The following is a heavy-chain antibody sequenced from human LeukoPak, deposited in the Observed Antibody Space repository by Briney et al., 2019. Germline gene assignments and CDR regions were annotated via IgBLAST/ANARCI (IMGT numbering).Heavy chain of an antibody. V-gene: IGHV5-51*01. CDR2: IFPGDSNT. CDR3: Y. J-gene: IGHJ4*02. CDR1: GYNYNTYW. Sequence: GASLQISCKGSGYNYNTYWIGWVRQMPGKGLEWMGIIFPGDSNTRYSPSFQGQVTISADKSINTAYLQWSSLKASDTAMYYDYWGQGTLVTVSS.